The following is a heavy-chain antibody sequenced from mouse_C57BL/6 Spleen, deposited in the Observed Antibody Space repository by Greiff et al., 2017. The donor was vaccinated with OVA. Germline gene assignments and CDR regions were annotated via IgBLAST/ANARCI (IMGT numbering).Heavy chain of an antibody. CDR2: LYPGSGST. V-gene: IGHV1-55*01. Sequence: QVQLQQPGAELVKPGASVKMSCKASGYTFTSYWITWVKQRPGQGLEWIGDLYPGSGSTNYNEKFKSKATLTVDTSSRPAYMQLGSRRSEDSAVSYCERGANWDRGRFDYWGQGTTLTVSS. CDR1: GYTFTSYW. CDR3: ERGANWDRGRFDY. D-gene: IGHD4-1*01. J-gene: IGHJ2*01.